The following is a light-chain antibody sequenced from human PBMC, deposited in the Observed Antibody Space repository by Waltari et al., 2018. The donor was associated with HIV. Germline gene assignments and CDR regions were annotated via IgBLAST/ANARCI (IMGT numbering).Light chain of an antibody. J-gene: IGLJ1*01. CDR2: DVS. V-gene: IGLV2-8*01. CDR1: SSDLGAYNY. Sequence: QSALTQPPSASGSPGQSVTISCTGTSSDLGAYNYVSWYQQHPDKAPKLMIYDVSKRPSGVPYRFSGSKSGNTASLTVSGLQTEDEADYYCSSYAGSNNPYVFGTGTKVTVL. CDR3: SSYAGSNNPYV.